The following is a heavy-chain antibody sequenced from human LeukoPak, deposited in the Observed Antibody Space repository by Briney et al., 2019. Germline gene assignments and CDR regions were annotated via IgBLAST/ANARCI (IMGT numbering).Heavy chain of an antibody. V-gene: IGHV3-49*04. CDR3: VRESVRDYYFDY. CDR2: IRSKALYGTS. D-gene: IGHD3-10*02. CDR1: GFRFGGYA. Sequence: GGSLRLPCTGSGFRFGGYALSWVRQAPGKGLEWVGFIRSKALYGTSEYAASVEGRFSISRDDSNSVAYLQMNSLKTEDTAVYFCVRESVRDYYFDYWGQGTLVTVSS. J-gene: IGHJ4*02.